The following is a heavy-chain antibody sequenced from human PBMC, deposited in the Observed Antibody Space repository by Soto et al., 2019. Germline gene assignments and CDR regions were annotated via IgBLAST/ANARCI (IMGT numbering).Heavy chain of an antibody. J-gene: IGHJ5*02. CDR1: GASMNSYH. V-gene: IGHV4-4*07. D-gene: IGHD6-13*01. Sequence: SETLSLTCTVSGASMNSYHWSWIRQPAGKGLEWIGHIHSSGSTNYNPSLKSRVTMSVDTSKNQFSLRLMSLTAADTAVYYCARDQGVAAAGITWFDPWGQGSLVTVLL. CDR2: IHSSGST. CDR3: ARDQGVAAAGITWFDP.